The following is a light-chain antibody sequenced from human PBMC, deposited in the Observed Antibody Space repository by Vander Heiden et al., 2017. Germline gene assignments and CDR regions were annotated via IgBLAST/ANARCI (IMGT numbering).Light chain of an antibody. CDR2: DGC. CDR3: LIWDSSSDHQG. V-gene: IGLV3-21*02. Sequence: YELTKHPSLPVAHGQTARVPCGGNNIGVKSVHWYQQKPGQAPVLVVCDGCDRPSGIPERFSGSRSGHTATLTISRVEAGDEADYYCLIWDSSSDHQGFGTGTQVTVL. J-gene: IGLJ1*01. CDR1: NIGVKS.